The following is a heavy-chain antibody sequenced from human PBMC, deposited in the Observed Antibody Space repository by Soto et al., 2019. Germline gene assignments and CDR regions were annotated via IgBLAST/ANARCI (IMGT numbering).Heavy chain of an antibody. CDR1: GGSFSGYY. CDR3: ARAELVTIFGVVHYYYYYYGMDV. Sequence: QVQLQQWGAGLLKPSETLSLTCAVYGGSFSGYYWSWIRQPPGKGLEWIGEINHSGSTNYNPSLKSRVTISVDTSKTQFSLKLSSVTAADTAVYYCARAELVTIFGVVHYYYYYYGMDVWGQGTTVTVSS. V-gene: IGHV4-34*01. J-gene: IGHJ6*02. D-gene: IGHD3-3*01. CDR2: INHSGST.